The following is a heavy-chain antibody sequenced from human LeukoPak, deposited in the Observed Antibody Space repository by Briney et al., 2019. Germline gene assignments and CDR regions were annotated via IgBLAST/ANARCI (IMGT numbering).Heavy chain of an antibody. CDR1: GFTFSSSE. V-gene: IGHV3-48*03. CDR3: ARLTVTTKDAFDI. J-gene: IGHJ3*02. CDR2: IGSSDTTV. Sequence: GGSLRLSCAASGFTFSSSEMNWVRQAPGKGLEWVSYIGSSDTTVHYADSVEGRFTISRDSAKNSLYLQMNSLRAEDTAIYYCARLTVTTKDAFDIWGQGTMVIVSS. D-gene: IGHD4-17*01.